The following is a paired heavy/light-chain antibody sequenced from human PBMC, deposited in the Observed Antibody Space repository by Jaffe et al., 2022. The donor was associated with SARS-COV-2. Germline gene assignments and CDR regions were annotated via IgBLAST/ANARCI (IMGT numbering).Heavy chain of an antibody. CDR3: ARVPGVVVPAASRLYYYGMDV. D-gene: IGHD2-2*01. J-gene: IGHJ6*02. CDR2: IYYSGST. CDR1: GGSISSYY. V-gene: IGHV4-59*01. Sequence: QVQLQESGPGLVKPSETLSLTCTVSGGSISSYYWSWIRQPPGKGLEWIGYIYYSGSTNYNPSLKSRVTISVDTSKNQFSLKLSSVTAADTAVYYCARVPGVVVPAASRLYYYGMDVWGQGTTVTVSS.
Light chain of an antibody. V-gene: IGKV2-28*01. CDR2: LGS. CDR1: QSLLHSNGYNY. Sequence: DIVMTQSPLSLPVTPGEPASISCRSSQSLLHSNGYNYLDWYLQKPGQSPQLLIYLGSNRASGVPDRFSGSGSGTDFTLKISRVEAEDVGVYYCMQALQTPPFTFGPGTKVDIK. CDR3: MQALQTPPFT. J-gene: IGKJ3*01.